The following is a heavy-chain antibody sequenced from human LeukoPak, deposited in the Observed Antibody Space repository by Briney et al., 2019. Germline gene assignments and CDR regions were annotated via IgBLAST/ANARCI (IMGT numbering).Heavy chain of an antibody. D-gene: IGHD5-12*01. Sequence: SETLSLTCAVYGGSFSGYYWSWIRQPPGKGLEWIGEINHSGSTNYNPSLKSRVTISVDTSKNQFSLKLSSVTAADTAIYYCARGSGYIGWFDPWGQGTLVTVSS. CDR1: GGSFSGYY. CDR3: ARGSGYIGWFDP. CDR2: INHSGST. V-gene: IGHV4-34*01. J-gene: IGHJ5*02.